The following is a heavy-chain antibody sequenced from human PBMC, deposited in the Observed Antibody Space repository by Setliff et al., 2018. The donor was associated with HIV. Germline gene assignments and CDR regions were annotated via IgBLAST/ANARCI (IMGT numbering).Heavy chain of an antibody. CDR3: ARLGGICSGGSCTALAYTMDV. CDR2: IYPGDSDT. Sequence: LKISCKGSGYSFTSYWIGWVRQMPGKGLEWMGIIYPGDSDTRYSPSFQGQVTISADKSISTAYLQCSSLKASDTAMYYCARLGGICSGGSCTALAYTMDVWGQGTTVTVSS. CDR1: GYSFTSYW. D-gene: IGHD2-15*01. J-gene: IGHJ6*02. V-gene: IGHV5-51*01.